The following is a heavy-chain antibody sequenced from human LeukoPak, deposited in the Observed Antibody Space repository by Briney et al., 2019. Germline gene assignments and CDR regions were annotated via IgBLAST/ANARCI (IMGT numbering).Heavy chain of an antibody. CDR1: GGAFSSSNW. CDR2: IYHSGST. CDR3: ARKNCSGGSCYYGSWFDP. V-gene: IGHV4-4*02. J-gene: IGHJ5*02. Sequence: SETWSLTCAVFGGAFSSSNWWSWVRHPPGKGLEWIGEIYHSGSTNYNPSLKSRVTISVDKSKNQFSLKLSSVTAADTAVYYCARKNCSGGSCYYGSWFDPWGQGTLVTVSS. D-gene: IGHD2-15*01.